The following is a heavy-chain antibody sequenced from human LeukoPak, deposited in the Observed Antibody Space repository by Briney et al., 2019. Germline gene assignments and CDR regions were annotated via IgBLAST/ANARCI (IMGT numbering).Heavy chain of an antibody. D-gene: IGHD4-23*01. CDR1: GFTFSNYG. Sequence: GGSLRLSCTASGFTFSNYGMSWVRQAPGKGLEWVSSISGRGGSTSYADSVKGRFTISRDNSKNTLYLQMNSLRAEDTALYYCAKDARTTVVNWYFDLWGRGTLVTVSS. V-gene: IGHV3-23*01. CDR3: AKDARTTVVNWYFDL. CDR2: ISGRGGST. J-gene: IGHJ2*01.